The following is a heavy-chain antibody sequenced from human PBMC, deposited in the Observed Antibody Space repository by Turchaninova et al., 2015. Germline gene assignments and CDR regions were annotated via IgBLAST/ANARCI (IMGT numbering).Heavy chain of an antibody. J-gene: IGHJ4*02. CDR1: GGSISSSSYY. D-gene: IGHD6-13*01. CDR2: FYYSGST. V-gene: IGHV4-39*01. CDR3: ASPSGSWYGFDF. Sequence: QLQLQESGPGLVKPSETLSLTCTVSGGSISSSSYYWGWIRQPPGQGLEWIGTFYYSGSTYYNPSLKGRVTISGDTSKNHFSLKLSSVTAADTAVYYCASPSGSWYGFDFWGQGTLVTVSS.